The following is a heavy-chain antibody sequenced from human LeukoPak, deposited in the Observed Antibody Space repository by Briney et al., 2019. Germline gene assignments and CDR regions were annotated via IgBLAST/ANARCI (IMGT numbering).Heavy chain of an antibody. V-gene: IGHV3-23*01. Sequence: PGGSLRLSCAASGFTFSSYAMSWVRQAPGKGLEWVSAISGSGGSTYYADSVKGRFTISRDNSKNTLYLQMNSLRAEDTAVYYCARYSSMVVTWAYYFDYWGQGTLVTVSS. CDR2: ISGSGGST. CDR3: ARYSSMVVTWAYYFDY. CDR1: GFTFSSYA. J-gene: IGHJ4*02. D-gene: IGHD2-15*01.